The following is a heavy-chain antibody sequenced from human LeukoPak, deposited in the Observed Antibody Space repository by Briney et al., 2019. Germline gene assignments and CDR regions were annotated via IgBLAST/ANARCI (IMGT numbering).Heavy chain of an antibody. V-gene: IGHV3-23*01. CDR3: AKGDFYGSGRDYYYYMDV. D-gene: IGHD3-10*01. CDR2: VSDSGGST. Sequence: GGSLRLSCAASGFTFSNYAMSWVRQAPGKGLEWVSSVSDSGGSTYYADSVRGRFTISRDNSKNTLYLQMNSLRAEDTAVYNCAKGDFYGSGRDYYYYMDVWGKGTTVTISS. CDR1: GFTFSNYA. J-gene: IGHJ6*03.